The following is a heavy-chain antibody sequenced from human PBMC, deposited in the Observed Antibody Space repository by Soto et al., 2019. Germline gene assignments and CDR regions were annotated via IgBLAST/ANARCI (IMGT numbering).Heavy chain of an antibody. D-gene: IGHD4-17*01. Sequence: QLQLQESGSGLVKPSQTLSLTCAVSGVSISSGGYSWSWIRQPPGNGLAWIGYIYHSGSTYYNPSLKSRITISVDRSKHQFSLKLSTVTAADTAVYYCARVSTVSTLDYWGQGTLVTVSS. J-gene: IGHJ4*02. CDR3: ARVSTVSTLDY. CDR1: GVSISSGGYS. V-gene: IGHV4-30-2*01. CDR2: IYHSGST.